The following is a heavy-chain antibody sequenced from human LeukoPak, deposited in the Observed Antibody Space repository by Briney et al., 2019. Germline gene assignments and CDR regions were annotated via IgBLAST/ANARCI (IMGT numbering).Heavy chain of an antibody. CDR3: ARESIAVAGAPFDY. CDR2: ISSGSTI. Sequence: GGSLRLSCAAAGFTFSSYEMNWVRQAPGKGLEWVSYISSGSTIYDADSVKGRFTISRDNAKNSLYLQMNSLRAEDTAVYYCARESIAVAGAPFDYWGQGTLVTVSS. CDR1: GFTFSSYE. V-gene: IGHV3-48*03. D-gene: IGHD6-19*01. J-gene: IGHJ4*02.